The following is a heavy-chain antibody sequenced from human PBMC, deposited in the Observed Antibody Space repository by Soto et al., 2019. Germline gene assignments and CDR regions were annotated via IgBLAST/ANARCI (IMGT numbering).Heavy chain of an antibody. D-gene: IGHD6-6*01. Sequence: SETLSLTCAVYGGSFSGYYWSWIRQPPGKGLEWIGEINHSGSTNYNSSLKSRVTISVDTSKNQFSLKLSSVTAADTAVYYCRGSSFYYYYYYGMDVWGQGTTVTVSS. J-gene: IGHJ6*02. CDR1: GGSFSGYY. CDR2: INHSGST. CDR3: RGSSFYYYYYYGMDV. V-gene: IGHV4-34*01.